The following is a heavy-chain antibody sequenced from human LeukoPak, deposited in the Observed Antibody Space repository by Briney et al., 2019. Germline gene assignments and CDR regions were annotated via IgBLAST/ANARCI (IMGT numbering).Heavy chain of an antibody. D-gene: IGHD5-18*01. CDR3: ARGGYSYGPSDY. Sequence: SETLSLTCTVSGGSISSSSYYWGWIRQPPGKGLEWIGSIYYSGITYYNPSLKSRVTISVDTSKNQFSLKLSSVTAADTAVYYCARGGYSYGPSDYWGQGTLVTVSS. CDR1: GGSISSSSYY. V-gene: IGHV4-39*07. CDR2: IYYSGIT. J-gene: IGHJ4*02.